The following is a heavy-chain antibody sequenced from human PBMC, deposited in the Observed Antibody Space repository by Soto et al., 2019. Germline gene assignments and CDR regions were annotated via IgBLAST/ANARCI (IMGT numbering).Heavy chain of an antibody. CDR2: ISSSSSYT. Sequence: WGSLRLSCAASGFTFIDYYIIFIRHAPFKWLEWVSYISSSSSYTNYADSVKGRFTISRDNAKNSLYLQMNSLRAEDTAVYYCARRDSYGLIDYWGQGTLVTVSS. CDR3: ARRDSYGLIDY. D-gene: IGHD5-18*01. J-gene: IGHJ4*02. V-gene: IGHV3-11*06. CDR1: GFTFIDYY.